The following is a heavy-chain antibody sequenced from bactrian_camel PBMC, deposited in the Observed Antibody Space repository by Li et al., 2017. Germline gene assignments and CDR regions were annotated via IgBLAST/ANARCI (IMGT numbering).Heavy chain of an antibody. J-gene: IGHJ6*01. Sequence: VQLVESGGGSVQAGGSLRLSCIPSRNISSNDIITWFRQAPECELVSTISSDSSTYYADSVKGRFIISRDNAKNTVYLQMSSLKPEDTAVYHCIAKGNTAVNGPFFGFWGQGTQVTVS. D-gene: IGHD5*01. CDR1: RNISSNDI. V-gene: IGHV3S53*01. CDR2: ISSDSST. CDR3: IAKGNTAVNGPFFGF.